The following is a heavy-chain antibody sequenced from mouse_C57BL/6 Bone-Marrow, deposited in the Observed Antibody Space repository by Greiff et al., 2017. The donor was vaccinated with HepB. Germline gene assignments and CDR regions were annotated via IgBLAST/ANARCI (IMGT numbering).Heavy chain of an antibody. D-gene: IGHD1-1*01. Sequence: VHVKQSGPVLVKPGASVKMSCKASGYTFTDYYMNWVKQSHGKSLEWIGVINPYNGGTSYNQKFKGKATLTVDKSSSTAYMELNSLTSEDSAVYYCARHYYGPRVWGQGTSVTVSS. J-gene: IGHJ4*01. CDR2: INPYNGGT. V-gene: IGHV1-19*01. CDR3: ARHYYGPRV. CDR1: GYTFTDYY.